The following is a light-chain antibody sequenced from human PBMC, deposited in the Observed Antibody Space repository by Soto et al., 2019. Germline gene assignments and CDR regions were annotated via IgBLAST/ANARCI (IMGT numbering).Light chain of an antibody. J-gene: IGKJ1*01. V-gene: IGKV3-20*01. Sequence: EIVLTQSPGTLSLSPGGRATLSCRASQSVSSNYLAWYQQNPGQAPRLLIYGASSRATGIPDRFSGSGSGTDFTLTSRRLESEEFAVYYCQQYRSSYPWTFGQGTKVDIK. CDR1: QSVSSNY. CDR3: QQYRSSYPWT. CDR2: GAS.